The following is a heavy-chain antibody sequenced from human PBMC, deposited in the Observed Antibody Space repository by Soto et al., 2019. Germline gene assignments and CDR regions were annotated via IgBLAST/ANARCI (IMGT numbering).Heavy chain of an antibody. V-gene: IGHV6-1*01. D-gene: IGHD3-22*01. J-gene: IGHJ3*02. CDR3: ARVVYYYDSSGYPPHRAFDI. CDR2: TYYTSKWYN. CDR1: GASVSCNSAA. Sequence: PSQTLSPICAMSGASVSCNSAAWNWIRQSPSRGLEWLGRTYYTSKWYNDYAVSVKSRITINPDTSKNQFSLQLNSVTPEDTAVYYCARVVYYYDSSGYPPHRAFDIWGQGTMVTVSS.